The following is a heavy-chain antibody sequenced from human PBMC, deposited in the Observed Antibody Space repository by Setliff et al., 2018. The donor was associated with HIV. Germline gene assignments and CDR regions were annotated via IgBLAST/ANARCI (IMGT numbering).Heavy chain of an antibody. Sequence: PSETLSLTCAVYGGSFSGYYWSWIRQPPGKGLEWIGNIYYSGSTYYNPSLRSRVTISKDTSKNQFSLHLTSVTAADTAVYYCARDTYDSRGYFFGYWGQGTLVTVSS. V-gene: IGHV4-34*11. CDR3: ARDTYDSRGYFFGY. CDR1: GGSFSGYY. D-gene: IGHD3-22*01. J-gene: IGHJ4*02. CDR2: IYYSGST.